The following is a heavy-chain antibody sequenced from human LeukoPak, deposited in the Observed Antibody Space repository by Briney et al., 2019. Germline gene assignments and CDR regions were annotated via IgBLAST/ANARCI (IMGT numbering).Heavy chain of an antibody. CDR3: TRYNNDHFDC. V-gene: IGHV3-33*01. J-gene: IGHJ4*02. CDR2: IAYDGSRA. Sequence: PGGSLRLSCAVSGFTFGGYGMHWFRQTPGKGLEWVAVIAYDGSRAFYADSVKGRFAISRDNSKNTMSVQMDDLRAEDTAVYYCTRYNNDHFDCWGQGTLVTVSS. CDR1: GFTFGGYG. D-gene: IGHD1-14*01.